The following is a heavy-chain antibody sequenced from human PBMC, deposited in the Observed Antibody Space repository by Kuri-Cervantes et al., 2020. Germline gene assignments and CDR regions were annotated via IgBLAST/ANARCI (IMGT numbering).Heavy chain of an antibody. D-gene: IGHD6-13*01. Sequence: ASVKVSCKASGYTFTSYGISWVRQAPGQGLEWMGWISAYNGNTNYAQKLQGRVTMTRDTSTSTVYMELSSLRSEDTAVYYCARSWAAAGTFVSDYWGQGTLVTVSS. CDR1: GYTFTSYG. CDR3: ARSWAAAGTFVSDY. CDR2: ISAYNGNT. V-gene: IGHV1-18*01. J-gene: IGHJ4*02.